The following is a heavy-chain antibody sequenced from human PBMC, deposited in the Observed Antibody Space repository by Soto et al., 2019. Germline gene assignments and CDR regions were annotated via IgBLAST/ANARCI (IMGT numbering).Heavy chain of an antibody. CDR1: GGTFSSYA. J-gene: IGHJ6*02. V-gene: IGHV1-69*13. Sequence: ASVKVSCKASGGTFSSYAISWVRQAPGQGLEWMGGIIPIFGTANYAQKFQGRVTITADESTSTAYMELSSLRSEDTAVYYCASNPHYYDSSGPKPFEEDYGMDVWGQGTTVTVSS. D-gene: IGHD3-22*01. CDR2: IIPIFGTA. CDR3: ASNPHYYDSSGPKPFEEDYGMDV.